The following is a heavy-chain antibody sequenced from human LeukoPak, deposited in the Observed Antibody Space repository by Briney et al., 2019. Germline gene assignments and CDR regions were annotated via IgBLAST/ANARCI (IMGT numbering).Heavy chain of an antibody. J-gene: IGHJ5*02. CDR1: GGTFSSYA. V-gene: IGHV1-69*13. CDR2: IIPIFGTA. D-gene: IGHD3-22*01. Sequence: ASVKVSCKASGGTFSSYAISWVRQAPGQGLEWMGGIIPIFGTANYAQKFQGRVTITADESTSTAYMELSSLRSEDTAVYYCARDLSEDYDSSGYFLNWFDPWGQGTLVTVSS. CDR3: ARDLSEDYDSSGYFLNWFDP.